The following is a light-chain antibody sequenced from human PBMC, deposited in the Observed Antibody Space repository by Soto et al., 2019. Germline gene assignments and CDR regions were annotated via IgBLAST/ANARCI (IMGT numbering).Light chain of an antibody. CDR1: QDIRSD. V-gene: IGKV1-6*01. CDR3: LQNNSAPLT. CDR2: AAS. J-gene: IGKJ4*01. Sequence: AIQMTQSPSSPCSSLGDRVTVTCRASQDIRSDVGWYQQKQGQAPKALMYAASRLHSGVPSRFSGSVSGTDGVITISSLKMEDGATYYCLQNNSAPLTFGGGTKVDIK.